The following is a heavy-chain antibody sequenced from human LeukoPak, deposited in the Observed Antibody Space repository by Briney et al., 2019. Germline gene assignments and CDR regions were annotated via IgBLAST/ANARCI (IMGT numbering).Heavy chain of an antibody. CDR2: IYYSGST. Sequence: SETLSLTCTVSGGSISTGSYFWGWIRQPPGKGLEWLGSIYYSGSTYYSPSLKSRVTISVDTSMNQFSLALKTVTAGETAAYYCARQGYSSGYYFDSWGQGTMVTVSS. CDR3: ARQGYSSGYYFDS. V-gene: IGHV4-39*01. D-gene: IGHD5-18*01. CDR1: GGSISTGSYF. J-gene: IGHJ4*02.